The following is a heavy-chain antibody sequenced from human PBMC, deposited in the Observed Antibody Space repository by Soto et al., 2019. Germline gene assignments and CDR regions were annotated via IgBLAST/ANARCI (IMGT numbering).Heavy chain of an antibody. CDR2: ISGFNGNT. V-gene: IGHV1-18*01. J-gene: IGHJ4*02. D-gene: IGHD3-16*01. CDR3: ARIGVSSGHESPDFDS. CDR1: GYTFNFYG. Sequence: GASVKVSCKASGYTFNFYGITWVRQAPGQGLEWMGWISGFNGNTNYAADLQGRVTMTTDTSTSTAYMELRGLRSDDTAVYYCARIGVSSGHESPDFDSWGQGTRVTVPQ.